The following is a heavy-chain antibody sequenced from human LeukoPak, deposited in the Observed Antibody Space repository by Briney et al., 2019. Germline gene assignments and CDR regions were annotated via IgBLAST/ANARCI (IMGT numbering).Heavy chain of an antibody. CDR3: AKDRIAVAGYFDY. D-gene: IGHD6-19*01. Sequence: VGSLRLSCAASGFTFSSYAMSWVRQAPGKGLEWVSAISGSGGSTYYTDSVKGRFTISRDNSKNTLYLQMNSLRVEDTAVYYCAKDRIAVAGYFDYWGQGTLVTVSS. CDR1: GFTFSSYA. V-gene: IGHV3-23*01. CDR2: ISGSGGST. J-gene: IGHJ4*02.